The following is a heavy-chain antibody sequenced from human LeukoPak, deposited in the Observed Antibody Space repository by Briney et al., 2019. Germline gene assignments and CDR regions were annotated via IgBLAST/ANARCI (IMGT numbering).Heavy chain of an antibody. CDR2: IYPGDSAT. CDR3: ARHGLSIAAAGKVSSRVYYYYGMDV. V-gene: IGHV5-51*01. Sequence: GESLKISCKGSGYSFTSYWIGWVRQMPGKGLEWMGIIYPGDSATRYSPSFQGQVTISADKSISTAYLQWSSLKASDTAMYYCARHGLSIAAAGKVSSRVYYYYGMDVWGQGTTVTVFS. CDR1: GYSFTSYW. D-gene: IGHD6-13*01. J-gene: IGHJ6*02.